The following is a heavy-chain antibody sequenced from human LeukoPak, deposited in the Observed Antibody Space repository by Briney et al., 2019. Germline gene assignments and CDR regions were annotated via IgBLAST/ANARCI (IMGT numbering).Heavy chain of an antibody. CDR2: ISSSSSYI. V-gene: IGHV3-21*04. Sequence: GRSLRLSCAASGFTFSSYGMHWVRQAPGKGLEWVSSISSSSSYIYYADSVKGRFTISRDNAKNSLYLQMNSLRPEDTALYYCAKDGNTPYWGQGTLVTVSS. J-gene: IGHJ4*02. CDR3: AKDGNTPY. CDR1: GFTFSSYG. D-gene: IGHD2-15*01.